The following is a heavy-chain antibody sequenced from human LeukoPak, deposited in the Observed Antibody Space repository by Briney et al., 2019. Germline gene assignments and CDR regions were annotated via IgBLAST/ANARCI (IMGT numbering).Heavy chain of an antibody. V-gene: IGHV4-39*07. D-gene: IGHD4-23*01. J-gene: IGHJ3*02. Sequence: PSETLSLTCTVSGGSISSSSYYWGWIRQPPGKGLEWIGSIYYSGNTYYNPSLKSRVTISVDTSKNQFSLKLSSVTAADTAVYYCARDNSDAFDIWGQGTMVTVSS. CDR3: ARDNSDAFDI. CDR1: GGSISSSSYY. CDR2: IYYSGNT.